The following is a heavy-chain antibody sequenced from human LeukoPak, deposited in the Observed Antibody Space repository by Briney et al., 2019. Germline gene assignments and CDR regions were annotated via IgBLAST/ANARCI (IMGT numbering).Heavy chain of an antibody. CDR3: ARDYCSGVSCYYFDY. Sequence: GGSLRLSCAASGFTFSSYEMDWVRQAPGKGPEWVSYISHSGDIEYYADSVRGRFTISRDNAKNSLFLQMNSLRAEDTAVYYCARDYCSGVSCYYFDYWGQGTLVTVSS. CDR2: ISHSGDIE. V-gene: IGHV3-48*03. D-gene: IGHD2-15*01. J-gene: IGHJ4*02. CDR1: GFTFSSYE.